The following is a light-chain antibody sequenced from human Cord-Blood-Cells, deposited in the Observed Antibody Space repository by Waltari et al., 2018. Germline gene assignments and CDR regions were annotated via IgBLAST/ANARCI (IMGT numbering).Light chain of an antibody. CDR3: QQSYSTPWT. V-gene: IGKV1-39*01. Sequence: DIQMTQSPSSLYASVGDRVNITCLASQSISSYLNWYQQKPGKAPKLLIYAASSLQSGVPSSFSGSGSGTEFTLTISSLQPEEFATYYCQQSYSTPWTFGQGTKVEIK. J-gene: IGKJ1*01. CDR1: QSISSY. CDR2: AAS.